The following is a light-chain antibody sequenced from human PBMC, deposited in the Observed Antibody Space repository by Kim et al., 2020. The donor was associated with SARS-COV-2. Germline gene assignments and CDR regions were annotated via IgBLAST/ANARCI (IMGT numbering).Light chain of an antibody. Sequence: VSPGQTATIACSGNRLGKKYVHWYQQKSGQPPVVVIYKDSKRPSGIPERLSGSNSGGTATLTISGAQPLDEADYYCQAWDNSSAIFGGGTQLTVL. V-gene: IGLV3-1*01. CDR1: RLGKKY. CDR3: QAWDNSSAI. CDR2: KDS. J-gene: IGLJ2*01.